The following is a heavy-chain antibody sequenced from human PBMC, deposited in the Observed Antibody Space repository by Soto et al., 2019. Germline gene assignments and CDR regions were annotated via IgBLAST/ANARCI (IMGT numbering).Heavy chain of an antibody. CDR1: GGSMNDYY. Sequence: LSLTCTFSGGSMNDYYWSWIRQPPGKGLEWIGYVYYIGRTNYNPSLKGRVTMSLDTSKSQFSLKLGSVTTADTAVYYCASQYLGRSSSSSFDPWGQGTLVTVSS. CDR2: VYYIGRT. CDR3: ASQYLGRSSSSSFDP. V-gene: IGHV4-59*08. J-gene: IGHJ5*02. D-gene: IGHD6-6*01.